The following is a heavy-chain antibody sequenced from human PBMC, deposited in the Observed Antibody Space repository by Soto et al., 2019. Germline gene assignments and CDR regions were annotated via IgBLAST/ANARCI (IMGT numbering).Heavy chain of an antibody. Sequence: PGGSLRLSCAASGFTFSSYAMSWVRQAPGKGLEWVSAISGSGGSTYYADSVKGRFTISRDKSKNTLYLQMNSLRAEDTAVYYCAKLGSGSYYYFDYWGQGTLVTVSS. J-gene: IGHJ4*02. V-gene: IGHV3-23*01. D-gene: IGHD1-26*01. CDR3: AKLGSGSYYYFDY. CDR2: ISGSGGST. CDR1: GFTFSSYA.